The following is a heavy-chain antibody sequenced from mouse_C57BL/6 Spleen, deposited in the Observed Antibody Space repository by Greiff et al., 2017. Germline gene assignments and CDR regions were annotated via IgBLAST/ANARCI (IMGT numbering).Heavy chain of an antibody. CDR2: IYPGDGDT. CDR1: GYAFSSSW. CDR3: ARERYLDY. Sequence: VQLQQSGPELVKPGASVKISCKASGYAFSSSWMNWVKQRPGKGLEWIGRIYPGDGDTNYNGKFKGKATLTADKSSSTAYMQLSSLTSEDSAVYYCARERYLDYWGQGTTLTVSS. D-gene: IGHD2-14*01. V-gene: IGHV1-82*01. J-gene: IGHJ2*01.